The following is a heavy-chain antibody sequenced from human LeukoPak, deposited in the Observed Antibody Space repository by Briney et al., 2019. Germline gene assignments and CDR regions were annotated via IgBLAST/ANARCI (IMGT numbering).Heavy chain of an antibody. Sequence: PGGSLRLSCAASGVSFDNCAMHWVRQAPGRGLEWVAGISWYSGSRGYADSVKGRFTISRDNAKNTLYLQMNSLRAEDTAVYYCARGSTAYSPYDYWGQGTLVTVSS. V-gene: IGHV3-9*01. D-gene: IGHD5-18*01. CDR1: GVSFDNCA. CDR2: ISWYSGSR. J-gene: IGHJ4*02. CDR3: ARGSTAYSPYDY.